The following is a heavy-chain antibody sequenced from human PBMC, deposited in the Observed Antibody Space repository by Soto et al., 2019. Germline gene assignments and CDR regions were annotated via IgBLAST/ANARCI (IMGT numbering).Heavy chain of an antibody. J-gene: IGHJ5*02. V-gene: IGHV4-4*02. D-gene: IGHD1-26*01. CDR3: ARSGKAAGLWFDP. CDR1: GGSISSTNW. Sequence: PSGSLSITCAISGGSISSTNWERWVRQPPGKGLEWIGEFYRDGSTNYNPSLKSRVTISVDKSKNQFSLNLRSVNAADTALYYCARSGKAAGLWFDPWGQGMMVTVSS. CDR2: FYRDGST.